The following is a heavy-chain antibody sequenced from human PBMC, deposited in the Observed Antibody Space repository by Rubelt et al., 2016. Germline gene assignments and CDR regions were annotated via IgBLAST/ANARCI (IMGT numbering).Heavy chain of an antibody. CDR1: GGSISSGGYY. J-gene: IGHJ4*02. CDR2: IYYSGCS. V-gene: IGHV4-31*03. D-gene: IGHD5-18*01. CDR3: ARRTPDTLLYYFDY. Sequence: QLQLQESGPGLVKPSQTLSLTCTVSGGSISSGGYYWSWIRQHPGKGLEWLGYIYYSGCSYYNPSLKVRVPIAVVTSNNQFALRLSYVTAADTAVYYCARRTPDTLLYYFDYWGQGTLVTVSS.